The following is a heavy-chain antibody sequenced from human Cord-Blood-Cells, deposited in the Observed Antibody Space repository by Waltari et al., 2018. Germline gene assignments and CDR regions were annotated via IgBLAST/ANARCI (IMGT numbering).Heavy chain of an antibody. D-gene: IGHD4-17*01. CDR2: FDPEAGET. V-gene: IGHV1-24*01. CDR3: ATRYYGGTSFDY. CDR1: GYTLTELS. J-gene: IGHJ4*02. Sequence: QVQLVQAGAEVKKPGASVKVSCTVSGYTLTELSLHWVRQDPGKGLEWMGGFDPEAGETIYAQKFQGRVTMTEDTSTDTAYMERSSLRSEDTAVYYCATRYYGGTSFDYWGQGTLVTVSS.